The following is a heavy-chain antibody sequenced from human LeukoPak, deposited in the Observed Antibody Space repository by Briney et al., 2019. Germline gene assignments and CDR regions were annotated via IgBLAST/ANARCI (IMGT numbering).Heavy chain of an antibody. J-gene: IGHJ4*02. Sequence: ASVKVSCRTSGYTFTNYYMHWVRQAPGQGLEWMGWINPSSGGTNYAQRFQGRVTMTRDTSISTTYMKLSGLRSDDTAVYYCARGQYYYDDAYPLHYWGQGTLVTVSS. CDR3: ARGQYYYDDAYPLHY. V-gene: IGHV1-2*02. D-gene: IGHD3-22*01. CDR2: INPSSGGT. CDR1: GYTFTNYY.